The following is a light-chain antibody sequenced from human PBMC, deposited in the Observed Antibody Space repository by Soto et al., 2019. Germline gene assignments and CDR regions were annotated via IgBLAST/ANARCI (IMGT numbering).Light chain of an antibody. V-gene: IGKV3-11*01. CDR2: DAS. Sequence: EIVLTQSPATLALSPGERATLSCRASQSVSTYLAWYRQKPGQAPRLLIYDASNRATGIPARFSGSGSGTDFTLAISSLEPEDFAVYYCQQRTKWPPTFGQGTKVEI. CDR1: QSVSTY. J-gene: IGKJ1*01. CDR3: QQRTKWPPT.